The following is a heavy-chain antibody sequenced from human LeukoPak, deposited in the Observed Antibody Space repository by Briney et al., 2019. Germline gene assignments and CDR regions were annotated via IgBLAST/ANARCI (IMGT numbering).Heavy chain of an antibody. CDR3: ANRGGYAFDI. CDR1: GFTFSSYG. V-gene: IGHV3-30*02. D-gene: IGHD2-15*01. CDR2: TRYDGSNK. J-gene: IGHJ3*02. Sequence: GGSLRLSCAASGFTFSSYGMHWVRQAPGKGLEWVAFTRYDGSNKYYADSVKGRFTISRDNSKNTLYLQMNSLRAEDTAVYYCANRGGYAFDIWGQGTMVTVSS.